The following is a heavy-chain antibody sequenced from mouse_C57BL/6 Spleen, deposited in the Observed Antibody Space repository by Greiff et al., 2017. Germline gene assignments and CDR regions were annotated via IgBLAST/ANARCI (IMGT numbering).Heavy chain of an antibody. Sequence: DVKLQESGGGLVKPGGSLKLSCAVSGFTFSDYGMHWVRQAPGKGLEWVAYISSGSSTIYYADTVKGRFTISRDNAKNTLFLQMTGLRSEDTAMYCCARGQLSGPPFAYWGQGTLVTVSA. V-gene: IGHV5-17*01. CDR1: GFTFSDYG. CDR3: ARGQLSGPPFAY. CDR2: ISSGSSTI. D-gene: IGHD4-1*02. J-gene: IGHJ3*01.